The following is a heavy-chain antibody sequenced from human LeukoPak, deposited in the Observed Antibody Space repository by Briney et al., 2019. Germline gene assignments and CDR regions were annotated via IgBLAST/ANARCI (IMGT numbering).Heavy chain of an antibody. CDR2: ISSSSSYI. Sequence: PGGSLRLSCAASGFTFSSSSMNWVRQAPGKGLEWVSSISSSSSYIYYADSVKGRFTISRDNAKNSLYLQMNSLRAEDTAVYYCARDAYMVRGVIGSPDYWGQGTLVTVSS. V-gene: IGHV3-21*01. D-gene: IGHD3-10*01. CDR3: ARDAYMVRGVIGSPDY. CDR1: GFTFSSSS. J-gene: IGHJ4*02.